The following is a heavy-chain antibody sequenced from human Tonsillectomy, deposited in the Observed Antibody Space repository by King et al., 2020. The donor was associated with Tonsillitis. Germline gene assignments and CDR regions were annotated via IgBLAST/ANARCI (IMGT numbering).Heavy chain of an antibody. Sequence: VQLVESGGGLVQPGGSLRLSCAASGFTFSSYWMHWVRQAPGKGLVWVSRINSDGSSTSYADSVKGRFTISRDNAKNTLYLQMNSLRAEDTAVYYCAREGAQGVAFDIWGQGTMVTVSS. CDR1: GFTFSSYW. J-gene: IGHJ3*02. CDR3: AREGAQGVAFDI. V-gene: IGHV3-74*01. CDR2: INSDGSST. D-gene: IGHD2-8*01.